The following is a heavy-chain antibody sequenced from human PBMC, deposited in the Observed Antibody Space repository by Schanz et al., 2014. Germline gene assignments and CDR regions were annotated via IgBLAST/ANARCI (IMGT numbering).Heavy chain of an antibody. CDR1: RFTFSSYT. Sequence: QVQLVESGGGVVQPGRSLRLSCAASRFTFSSYTMHWVRQAPGKGLEWVAVVCYDGSKKYYADSVKGRFTTSRDNSKNTMYLQMNSLRAEDTAVYYCRLWFGELYYGMDVWGQGTTVTVSS. CDR3: RLWFGELYYGMDV. V-gene: IGHV3-33*08. D-gene: IGHD3-10*01. J-gene: IGHJ6*02. CDR2: VCYDGSKK.